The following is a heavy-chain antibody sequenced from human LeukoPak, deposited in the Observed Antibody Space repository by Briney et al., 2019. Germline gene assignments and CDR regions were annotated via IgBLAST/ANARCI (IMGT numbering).Heavy chain of an antibody. J-gene: IGHJ4*02. V-gene: IGHV3-7*01. D-gene: IGHD6-13*01. CDR1: GFTFSSYW. CDR2: IKQDGSEK. CDR3: ARDSGSSWYTSYYFDY. Sequence: GGSLRLSCAASGFTFSSYWMSWVRQAPGKGLEWVANIKQDGSEKYYVVSVKGRFTISRDNAKNSLYLQMNSLRAEDTAVYYCARDSGSSWYTSYYFDYWGQGTLVTVSS.